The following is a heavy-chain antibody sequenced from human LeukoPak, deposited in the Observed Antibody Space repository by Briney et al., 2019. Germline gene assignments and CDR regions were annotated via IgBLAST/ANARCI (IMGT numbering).Heavy chain of an antibody. CDR1: GGSNSSSNW. V-gene: IGHV4-4*02. CDR2: IYHSGST. Sequence: PSGTLSLTCAVSGGSNSSSNWWSWVRQPPGKGLEWIGEIYHSGSTNYNPSLKSRVTISVDKSKNQFSLKLSSVTAADTAVYYCARVVRGYDYGDQNAFDYWGQGTLVTVSS. D-gene: IGHD4-17*01. J-gene: IGHJ4*02. CDR3: ARVVRGYDYGDQNAFDY.